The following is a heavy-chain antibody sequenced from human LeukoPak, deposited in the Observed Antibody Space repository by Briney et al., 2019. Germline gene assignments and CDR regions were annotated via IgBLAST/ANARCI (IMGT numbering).Heavy chain of an antibody. CDR1: GYTFSNHD. D-gene: IGHD1-26*01. J-gene: IGHJ4*02. CDR2: MNPNSGNT. Sequence: VASVKVSCQASGYTFSNHDFDWVRQAPGQELEWMGWMNPNSGNTGYAQKFQGRVTMTRNTSISTAYMELSSLRSEDTAVYYCARGDLIVGVHFDYWGQGTLVTVSS. V-gene: IGHV1-8*01. CDR3: ARGDLIVGVHFDY.